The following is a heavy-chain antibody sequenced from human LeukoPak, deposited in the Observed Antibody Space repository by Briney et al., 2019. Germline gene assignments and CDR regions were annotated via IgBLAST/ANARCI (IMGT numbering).Heavy chain of an antibody. D-gene: IGHD2-2*01. V-gene: IGHV4-39*01. CDR1: GGSISSSTYY. CDR3: YICSSTTCYRY. Sequence: LETLSLTCTVSGGSISSSTYYWGWIRQPPGKGLEWIGSIHDSGSTYYNPSLKSRVTISVDTSKNKFALKLSSVTAADTAVYYCYICSSTTCYRYWGQGTLVTVSS. CDR2: IHDSGST. J-gene: IGHJ4*02.